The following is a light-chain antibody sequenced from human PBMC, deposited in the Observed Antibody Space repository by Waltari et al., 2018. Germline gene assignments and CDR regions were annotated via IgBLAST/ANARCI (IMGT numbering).Light chain of an antibody. Sequence: SCRDSQSIGNYLVRYNEKPGKAPRILRYEASRRASGVRDRFSGSGSGTDFSLTISGLEPEDFAVYYCQNHERLPAKFGQGTKVEL. CDR1: QSIGNY. CDR3: QNHERLPAK. V-gene: IGKV3-11*01. CDR2: EAS. J-gene: IGKJ1*01.